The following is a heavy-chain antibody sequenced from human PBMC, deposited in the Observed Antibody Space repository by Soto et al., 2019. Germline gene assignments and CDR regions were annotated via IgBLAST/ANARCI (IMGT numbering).Heavy chain of an antibody. CDR1: GGSISSGDYF. J-gene: IGHJ5*02. Sequence: SETLSLTCTVSGGSISSGDYFWSWIRQPPGKGLEWIGYIYYSGSTYYNPSLKSRVTISVDTSKNQFSLKLSSVTAADTAVYYCARGGGYYDFWSGYCCSRSWFDPWGQGTLVTVS. D-gene: IGHD3-3*01. CDR3: ARGGGYYDFWSGYCCSRSWFDP. V-gene: IGHV4-30-4*01. CDR2: IYYSGST.